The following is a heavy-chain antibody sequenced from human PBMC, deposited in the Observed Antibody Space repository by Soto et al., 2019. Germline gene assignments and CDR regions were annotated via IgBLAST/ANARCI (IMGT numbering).Heavy chain of an antibody. D-gene: IGHD1-1*01. CDR2: IYDSGTT. V-gene: IGHV4-31*03. CDR1: GGSISSGIYY. Sequence: QVQLQESGPGLVKPSQTLFLTCTVSGGSISSGIYYWTWIRQHPGKGLEWIGYIYDSGTTYYNPSLKSRLTVSLDTSKNQFSLKLSSVTAADTAVCYCATRNTGHDAFDIWGQGTMVTVSS. J-gene: IGHJ3*02. CDR3: ATRNTGHDAFDI.